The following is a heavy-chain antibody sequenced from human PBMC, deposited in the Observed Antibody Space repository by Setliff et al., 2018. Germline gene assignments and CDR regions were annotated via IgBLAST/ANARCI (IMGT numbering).Heavy chain of an antibody. D-gene: IGHD2-15*01. CDR2: IDPSGDT. CDR3: ARARYCSGGRCYWTWLDS. CDR1: GGSMRSHY. V-gene: IGHV4-4*08. J-gene: IGHJ5*01. Sequence: SETLSLTCNVSGGSMRSHYWTWIRQPTGKRLEWIGHIDPSGDTNYNPSLKSRVTTSIDTSKNQFSLKLSSVTAADTAVYYCARARYCSGGRCYWTWLDSWAQGTLVTVSS.